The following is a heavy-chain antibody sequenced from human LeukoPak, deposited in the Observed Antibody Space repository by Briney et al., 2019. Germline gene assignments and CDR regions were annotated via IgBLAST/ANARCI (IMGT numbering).Heavy chain of an antibody. CDR2: ISSSTSTI. Sequence: GGSLRLSCAASGFSFSSYSMNWVRQAPGKGLEWVSYISSSTSTIDYADSVKGRFTISRDNDKNSLYLQLNSLRDEDTAVYYCARTSYYGSGTYYPVFDSWGQGTLVTVSS. V-gene: IGHV3-48*02. D-gene: IGHD3-10*01. CDR1: GFSFSSYS. J-gene: IGHJ4*02. CDR3: ARTSYYGSGTYYPVFDS.